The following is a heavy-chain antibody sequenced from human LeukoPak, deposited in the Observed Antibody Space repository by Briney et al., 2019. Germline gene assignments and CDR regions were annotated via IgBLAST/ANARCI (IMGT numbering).Heavy chain of an antibody. J-gene: IGHJ4*02. CDR3: ARDGISGYYYYFDY. V-gene: IGHV1-3*01. Sequence: GASVKVSCKASGYTFTSYAMHWVRQAPGQRLEWMGWINAGNGNTKYSQKFQGRVTITRDTSASTAYMELSSLRSEDTAVYYCARDGISGYYYYFDYWGQGTLVTVSS. D-gene: IGHD3-22*01. CDR1: GYTFTSYA. CDR2: INAGNGNT.